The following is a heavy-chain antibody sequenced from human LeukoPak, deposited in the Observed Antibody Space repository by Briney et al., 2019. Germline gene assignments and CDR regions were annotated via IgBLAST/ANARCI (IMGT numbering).Heavy chain of an antibody. CDR2: IYYSGST. CDR1: GGSISSGDYY. V-gene: IGHV4-30-4*01. CDR3: ARDRYYDLWSGYYTGRWGGSNYGMDV. Sequence: PSETLSLTCTVSGGSISSGDYYWSWIRQPPGTGLEWIGYIYYSGSTYYNPSLKSRVTISVDTSKNQFSLKLSSVTAVDTAVYYCARDRYYDLWSGYYTGRWGGSNYGMDVWGQGTTVTVSS. J-gene: IGHJ6*02. D-gene: IGHD3-3*01.